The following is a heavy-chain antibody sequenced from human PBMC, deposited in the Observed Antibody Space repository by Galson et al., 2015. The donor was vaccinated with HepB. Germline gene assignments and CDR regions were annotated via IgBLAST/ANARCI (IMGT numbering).Heavy chain of an antibody. V-gene: IGHV3-9*01. D-gene: IGHD1-26*01. CDR2: ISWNSGSI. J-gene: IGHJ4*02. CDR3: AKDMEPNSGSYLAY. Sequence: SLRLSCAASGFTFDDYAMHWVRQAPGKGLEWVSGISWNSGSIGYADSVKGRFTISRDNAKNPLYLQMNSRRAEDTALYYCAKDMEPNSGSYLAYWGQGTLVTVSS. CDR1: GFTFDDYA.